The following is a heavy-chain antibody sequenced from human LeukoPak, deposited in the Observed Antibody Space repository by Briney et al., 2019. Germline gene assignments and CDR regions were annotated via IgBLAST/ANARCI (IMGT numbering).Heavy chain of an antibody. D-gene: IGHD3-16*02. CDR2: ITVDNGNT. CDR1: VYTFTNYG. V-gene: IGHV1-18*01. J-gene: IGHJ4*02. CDR3: ARGAGYDYVWKSYRYYDF. Sequence: ASVKVSCKASVYTFTNYGVSWVRRAPGQGLEWMGWITVDNGNTHYAQNFQGRVTMTTETSTSTVYMELRSLRSDDTVVYYCARGAGYDYVWKSYRYYDFWGQGTLVTVSS.